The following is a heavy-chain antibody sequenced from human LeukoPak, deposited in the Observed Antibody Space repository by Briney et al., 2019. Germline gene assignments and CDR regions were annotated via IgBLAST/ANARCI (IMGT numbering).Heavy chain of an antibody. CDR2: MNPNSGNT. CDR3: ATGSSSSSYYYGIDV. Sequence: ASVKVSCKASGYTFTSYDINWVRQATGQGLEWMGWMNPNSGNTGYAQKFQGRVTMTRNTSISTAYMELSSLRSEDTAVYYCATGSSSSSYYYGIDVWGQGTTVTVSS. J-gene: IGHJ6*02. CDR1: GYTFTSYD. D-gene: IGHD6-6*01. V-gene: IGHV1-8*01.